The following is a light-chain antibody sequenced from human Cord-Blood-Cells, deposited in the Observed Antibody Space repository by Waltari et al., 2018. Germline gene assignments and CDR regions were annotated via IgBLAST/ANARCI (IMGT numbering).Light chain of an antibody. CDR1: QSVSSN. Sequence: EIVMTQSPATLSVSPGERATFPCRASQSVSSNLAWYQQKPGQAPRLLIYGASTRATGIPARFSGSGSGTEFTLTISSLQSEDFAVYYCQQYNNWPPLTFGGGTKVEIK. CDR3: QQYNNWPPLT. CDR2: GAS. V-gene: IGKV3-15*01. J-gene: IGKJ4*01.